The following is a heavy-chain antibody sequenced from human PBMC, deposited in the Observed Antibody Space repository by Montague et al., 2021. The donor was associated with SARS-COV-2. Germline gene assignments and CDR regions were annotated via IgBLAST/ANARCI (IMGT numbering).Heavy chain of an antibody. CDR3: ARGQVGVYVVVVVLGFYYYMDV. D-gene: IGHD3-22*01. CDR2: ISRRGST. V-gene: IGHV4-59*12. J-gene: IGHJ6*03. CDR1: GGSISTYY. Sequence: SETLSLTCAVSGGSISTYYWSWVRQSPGEGLEWIGEISRRGSTNYNPSLKSRVTISVDASKNQFSLKLTSVTAADTAVYYCARGQVGVYVVVVVLGFYYYMDVWGKGTTVTVSS.